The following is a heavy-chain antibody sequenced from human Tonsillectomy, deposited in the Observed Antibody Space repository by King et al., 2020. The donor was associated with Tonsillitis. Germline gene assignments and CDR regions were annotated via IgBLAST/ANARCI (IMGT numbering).Heavy chain of an antibody. CDR1: GFSLGDYS. CDR2: IRSNADGGTI. V-gene: IGHV3-49*04. D-gene: IGHD2-15*01. Sequence: VQLVESGGGLVQPGRSLRLSCTVSGFSLGDYSMSWVRQAPGKGLECIGFIRSNADGGTIEYAASVKGRFIISRDDSKSIAYLQLNRLKTEDTAVYYCTRDPRFCSGGSCRSYYYGMDVWGQGTTVTVSS. CDR3: TRDPRFCSGGSCRSYYYGMDV. J-gene: IGHJ6*02.